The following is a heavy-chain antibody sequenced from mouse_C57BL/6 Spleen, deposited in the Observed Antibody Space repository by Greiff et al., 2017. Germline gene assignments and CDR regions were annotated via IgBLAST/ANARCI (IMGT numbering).Heavy chain of an antibody. CDR2: IDPSDSYT. Sequence: QVQLQQPGAELVMPGASVKLSCKASGYTFTSYWMHWVKQRPGQGLEWIGEIDPSDSYTNYHQKLKGKSTLTVDKSSSTAYMQHSSLTSEDSAVYYCARGYYGSRQAWFAYWGQGTLVTVSA. CDR1: GYTFTSYW. V-gene: IGHV1-69*01. D-gene: IGHD1-1*01. CDR3: ARGYYGSRQAWFAY. J-gene: IGHJ3*01.